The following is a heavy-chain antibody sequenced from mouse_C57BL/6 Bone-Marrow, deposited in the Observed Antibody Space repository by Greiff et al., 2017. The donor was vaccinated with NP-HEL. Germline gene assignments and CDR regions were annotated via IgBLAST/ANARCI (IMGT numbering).Heavy chain of an antibody. J-gene: IGHJ1*03. CDR2: ISSGGSYT. V-gene: IGHV5-6*01. Sequence: EVMLVESGGDLVKPGGSLKLSCAASGFTFSSYGMSWVRQTPDKRLEWVATISSGGSYTYYPDSVKGRFTISRDNAKNTLYLQMSSLKSEDTAMYYCASKASVAWYFDVWGTGTTVTVSS. CDR1: GFTFSSYG. CDR3: ASKASVAWYFDV. D-gene: IGHD1-1*01.